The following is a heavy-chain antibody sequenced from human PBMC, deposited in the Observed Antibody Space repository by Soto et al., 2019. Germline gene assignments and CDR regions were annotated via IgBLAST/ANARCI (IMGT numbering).Heavy chain of an antibody. J-gene: IGHJ6*02. CDR3: ARKRTTVDYFSDYAMDA. CDR2: IDPSDSYN. Sequence: PRPAQTISRMGSGASLTRYWISSVRQMHGKGLAWMGRIDPSDSYNNYSPSFQGHFHISADKSISTAYLQWSSLKSSDTAMYYFARKRTTVDYFSDYAMDAWCQGTTVTVS. V-gene: IGHV5-10-1*01. CDR1: GASLTRYW. D-gene: IGHD3-16*01.